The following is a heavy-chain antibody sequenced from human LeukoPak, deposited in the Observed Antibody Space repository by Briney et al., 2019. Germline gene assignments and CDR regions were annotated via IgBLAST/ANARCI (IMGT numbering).Heavy chain of an antibody. CDR2: MNPNSGNT. J-gene: IGHJ6*03. CDR3: ARDVGTVDYYYMDV. Sequence: ASVKVSCKASGYTFTSYDINWVRQATGQGLEWMGWMNPNSGNTSYAQKFQGRVTMTRDTSTSTVYMELSSLRSEDTAVYCCARDVGTVDYYYMDVWGKGTTVTISS. D-gene: IGHD1-1*01. CDR1: GYTFTSYD. V-gene: IGHV1-8*01.